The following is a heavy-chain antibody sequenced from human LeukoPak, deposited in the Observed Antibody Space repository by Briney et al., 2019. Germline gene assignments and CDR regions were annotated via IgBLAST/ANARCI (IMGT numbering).Heavy chain of an antibody. J-gene: IGHJ4*02. CDR3: AKDLETYTGLFDY. CDR1: GFTFSSYG. V-gene: IGHV3-30*18. D-gene: IGHD2-2*02. Sequence: GRSLRLSCAASGFTFSSYGMHWVRQAPGKGLEWVAVISYDGSNKYYADSVKGRFTISRDNSKNTLYLQMNSLRAEDTAVYYCAKDLETYTGLFDYWGQGTLVTVSS. CDR2: ISYDGSNK.